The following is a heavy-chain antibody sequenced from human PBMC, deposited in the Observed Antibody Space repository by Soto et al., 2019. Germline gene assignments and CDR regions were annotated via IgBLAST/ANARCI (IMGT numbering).Heavy chain of an antibody. CDR2: ISGDDGRGSDGDT. D-gene: IGHD2-15*01. Sequence: PGGSLRLSCAASGFTFSAYAMNWVRQAPGKGLQWVASISGDDGRGSDGDTYYADSVRGRFTISRDVSKNTLFLQMNRLRAEDTAIYYCAKFSNADNYWGQGTLVTVSS. J-gene: IGHJ4*02. CDR3: AKFSNADNY. V-gene: IGHV3-23*01. CDR1: GFTFSAYA.